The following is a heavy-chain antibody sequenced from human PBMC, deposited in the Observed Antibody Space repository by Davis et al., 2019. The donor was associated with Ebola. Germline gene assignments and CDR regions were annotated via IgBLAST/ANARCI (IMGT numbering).Heavy chain of an antibody. J-gene: IGHJ4*02. CDR3: ARDPPQSGGYV. CDR1: WFTVSSDY. CDR2: IYSGGST. D-gene: IGHD5-12*01. V-gene: IGHV3-53*04. Sequence: GESLKISCVASWFTVSSDYMSWVRQAPGKGLEWVSVIYSGGSTYYADSVKGRFTISRHSSENTVFLQMNSLRPDDTAVYYCARDPPQSGGYVWGQGTLVTVS.